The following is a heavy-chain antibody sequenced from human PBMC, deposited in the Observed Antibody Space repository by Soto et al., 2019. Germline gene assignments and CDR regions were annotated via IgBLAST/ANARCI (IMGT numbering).Heavy chain of an antibody. CDR2: IIPSFGTA. V-gene: IGHV1-69*12. CDR3: ATKMGVTGTYEHCAGMNV. CDR1: GGTFSSYA. Sequence: QVQLVQSGAEVKKPGSSVKVSCKASGGTFSSYAISWVRQAPGQGLELMGGIIPSFGTANYAQKFQGRVMINADETTSTAYIELSSLGSEDTAVYYCATKMGVTGTYEHCAGMNVWGQGTTVTVSS. D-gene: IGHD1-7*01. J-gene: IGHJ6*02.